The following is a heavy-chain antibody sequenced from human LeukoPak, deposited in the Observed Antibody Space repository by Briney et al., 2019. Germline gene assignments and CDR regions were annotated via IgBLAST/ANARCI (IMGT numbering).Heavy chain of an antibody. Sequence: GGSLRLSCAASGFTFSSYAMSWVRQAPGKGLVWVSSISGNSGRTYYADSVKGRFSISRDNSNNTLYLQMNSLRAEDAAVYYCAKSTSSWERVDYWGQGTLVTVSS. CDR3: AKSTSSWERVDY. V-gene: IGHV3-23*01. D-gene: IGHD6-13*01. CDR2: ISGNSGRT. J-gene: IGHJ4*02. CDR1: GFTFSSYA.